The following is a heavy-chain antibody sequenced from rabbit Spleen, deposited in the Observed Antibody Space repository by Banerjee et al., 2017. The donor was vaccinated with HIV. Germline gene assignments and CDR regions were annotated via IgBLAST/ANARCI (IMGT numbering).Heavy chain of an antibody. Sequence: QSLEESGGDLVKPGASLTLTCTASGFSFSSSYWMCWVRQAPGKGLEWIACIYGGSSGSTYYANWAKGRFKISKTSSTTVTLQMTSLTAADTATYFCARDLDGVIGWNFGWWGPGTLVTVS. J-gene: IGHJ4*01. D-gene: IGHD4-1*01. V-gene: IGHV1S40*01. CDR2: IYGGSSGST. CDR3: ARDLDGVIGWNFGW. CDR1: GFSFSSSYW.